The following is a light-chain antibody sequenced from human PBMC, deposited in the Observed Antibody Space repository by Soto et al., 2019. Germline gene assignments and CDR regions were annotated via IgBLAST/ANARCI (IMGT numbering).Light chain of an antibody. CDR2: DII. J-gene: IGLJ3*02. V-gene: IGLV2-14*03. CDR1: SSDIGAFTS. Sequence: QSALTQPASVSGSPGQSITISCTGTSSDIGAFTSVSWYQQHPGKAPKLIIYDIIHRPSGVSDRFSGSKSVHTASLTVSGLQPEDDANYSCSSYSRTILLMVFGGGTNLTVL. CDR3: SSYSRTILLMV.